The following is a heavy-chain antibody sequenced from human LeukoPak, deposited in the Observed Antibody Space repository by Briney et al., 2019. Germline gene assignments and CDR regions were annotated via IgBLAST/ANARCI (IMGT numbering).Heavy chain of an antibody. Sequence: PGGSLRLSCAASGFTFSSYGMHWVRQAPGKGLEWVAFIRYDGSNKYYADSVKGRFTISRDNSKNTLYLQMNSLRAEDTAVYYCAKYDGPGPVVPAANDAFDIWGQGTMVTVSS. J-gene: IGHJ3*02. CDR2: IRYDGSNK. V-gene: IGHV3-30*02. CDR3: AKYDGPGPVVPAANDAFDI. D-gene: IGHD2-2*01. CDR1: GFTFSSYG.